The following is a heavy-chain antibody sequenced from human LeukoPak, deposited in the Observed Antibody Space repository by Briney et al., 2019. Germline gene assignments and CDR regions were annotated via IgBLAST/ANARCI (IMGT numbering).Heavy chain of an antibody. V-gene: IGHV3-48*01. D-gene: IGHD2-21*02. J-gene: IGHJ4*02. CDR3: ARDLDSLAYCGGDCYSVSFDY. CDR1: GFTFSNYN. CDR2: ISSSSNTI. Sequence: GGSLRLSCAASGFTFSNYNMNWVRQAPGKGLEWVSYISSSSNTIYYADSVKGRFTISRDNAMNSLYLQMNSLRAEDTAVYYCARDLDSLAYCGGDCYSVSFDYWGQGTLVTVSS.